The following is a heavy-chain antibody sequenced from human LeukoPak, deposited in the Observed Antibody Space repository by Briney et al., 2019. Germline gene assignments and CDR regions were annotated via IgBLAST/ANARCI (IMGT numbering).Heavy chain of an antibody. CDR2: ISYDGSNK. CDR3: ARDSSGWYRVVGFFDP. D-gene: IGHD6-19*01. J-gene: IGHJ5*02. V-gene: IGHV3-30-3*01. CDR1: GFTFSSYA. Sequence: GGSLRLSCAASGFTFSSYAMHWVRQAPGKGLEWVAVISYDGSNKYYADSVKGRFTISRDNSKNTLYLQMNSLRAEDTAVYYCARDSSGWYRVVGFFDPWGQGTLVTVSS.